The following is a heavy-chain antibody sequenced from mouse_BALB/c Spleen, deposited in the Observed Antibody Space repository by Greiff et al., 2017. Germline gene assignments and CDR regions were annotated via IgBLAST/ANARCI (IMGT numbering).Heavy chain of an antibody. CDR1: GYAFTNYL. CDR3: ARWDRAMDY. CDR2: INPGSGGT. D-gene: IGHD2-14*01. Sequence: ESGAELVRPGTSVKVSCKASGYAFTNYLIEWVKQRPGQGLEWIGVINPGSGGTNYNEKFKGKATLTADKSSSTAYMQLSSLTSDDSAVYFCARWDRAMDYWGQGTSVTVSS. V-gene: IGHV1-54*01. J-gene: IGHJ4*01.